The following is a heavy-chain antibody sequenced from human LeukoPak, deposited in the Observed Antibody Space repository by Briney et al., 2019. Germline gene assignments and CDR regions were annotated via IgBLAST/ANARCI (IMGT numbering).Heavy chain of an antibody. Sequence: ALETLSLTCSVSIGSISSSKWWSWVRQSPVKGLEWIGEIYLYGTTNYNPSFTSRVTMSVDRSRNQFSLKLTSVTAADTAVYYCARQKWEQQGRDYYFNGLDVWGPGTTVIVSS. CDR3: ARQKWEQQGRDYYFNGLDV. J-gene: IGHJ6*02. CDR1: IGSISSSKW. CDR2: IYLYGTT. V-gene: IGHV4-4*02. D-gene: IGHD1/OR15-1a*01.